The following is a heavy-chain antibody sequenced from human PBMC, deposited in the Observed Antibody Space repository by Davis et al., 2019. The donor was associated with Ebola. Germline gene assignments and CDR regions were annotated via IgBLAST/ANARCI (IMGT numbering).Heavy chain of an antibody. V-gene: IGHV4-34*01. CDR2: INHIGST. CDR3: ARRDLYSSRGGFDP. Sequence: PSETLSLTCAVYGGSFSGYYWSWIRQPPGKGLEWIGEINHIGSTNYNPSLKSRVTISVDTSKNQFSLKLSSVTAADTAVYYCARRDLYSSRGGFDPWGQGTLVTVSS. D-gene: IGHD6-13*01. CDR1: GGSFSGYY. J-gene: IGHJ5*02.